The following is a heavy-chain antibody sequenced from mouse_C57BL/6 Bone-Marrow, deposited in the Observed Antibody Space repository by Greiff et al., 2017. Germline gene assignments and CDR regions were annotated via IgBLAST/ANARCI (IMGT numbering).Heavy chain of an antibody. Sequence: QVQLKQPGAELVKPGASVKLSCKASGYTFTSYWMHWVKQRPGRGLEWIGRIDPNSGGTKYNEKFKSKATLTVDKPSSTAYMQLSSLTSADSAVYYCAREGVHWYFDVWGTGTTVTVSS. V-gene: IGHV1-72*01. CDR2: IDPNSGGT. CDR3: AREGVHWYFDV. J-gene: IGHJ1*03. CDR1: GYTFTSYW.